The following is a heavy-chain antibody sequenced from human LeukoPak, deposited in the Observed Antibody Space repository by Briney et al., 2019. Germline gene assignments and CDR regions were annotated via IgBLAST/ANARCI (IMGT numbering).Heavy chain of an antibody. CDR1: GGSISSGGYS. CDR3: ARGYGDYDY. V-gene: IGHV4-30-2*01. CDR2: IYHSGST. Sequence: PSETLSLTCAVSGGSISSGGYSWSWIRQPPGKGLEWIGYIYHSGSTYYNPSLKSRVTISVDRTKNQFSLKLSSVAAADTAVYYCARGYGDYDYWGQGTLVTVSS. D-gene: IGHD4-17*01. J-gene: IGHJ4*02.